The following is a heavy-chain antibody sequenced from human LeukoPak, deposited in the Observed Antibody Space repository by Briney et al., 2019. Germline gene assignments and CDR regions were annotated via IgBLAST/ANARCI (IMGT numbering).Heavy chain of an antibody. CDR3: AREVLQYFDWLLPRIFFDY. V-gene: IGHV4-4*07. Sequence: SETLSLTCTVSGGSISSYYWSWIRQPAGKGLEWIGRIYTSGSTNYNPSLKSRVTMSVDTSKNQFSLKLSSVTAADTAVYYCAREVLQYFDWLLPRIFFDYWGQGTLVTVSS. CDR2: IYTSGST. D-gene: IGHD3-9*01. J-gene: IGHJ4*02. CDR1: GGSISSYY.